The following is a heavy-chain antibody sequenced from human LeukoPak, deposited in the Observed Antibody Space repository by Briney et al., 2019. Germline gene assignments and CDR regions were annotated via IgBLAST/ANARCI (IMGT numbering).Heavy chain of an antibody. CDR1: GFTFSIYA. V-gene: IGHV3-20*04. CDR3: ARVKGYAAGIIDY. J-gene: IGHJ4*02. D-gene: IGHD6-19*01. Sequence: PEGSLRLSCAASGFTFSIYAMSWVRQAPGKGLEWVSGINWNGRSTGYADSVKGRFTISSDNAKNSLYLQMNSLRAEDTALYYCARVKGYAAGIIDYWGQGTLVTVSS. CDR2: INWNGRST.